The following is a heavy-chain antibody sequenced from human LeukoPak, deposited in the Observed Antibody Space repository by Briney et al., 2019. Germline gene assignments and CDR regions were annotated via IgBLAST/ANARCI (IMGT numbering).Heavy chain of an antibody. D-gene: IGHD7-27*01. CDR1: GGFFSGYY. V-gene: IGHV4-34*01. CDR2: INHSGST. Sequence: SETLSLTCAVYGGFFSGYYWSWIRQPPGKGLEWIGEINHSGSTNYNPSLKSRVTISVDTSKNQFSLKLSSVTAADTAVYYCARTGEWIDYWGQGTLVTVSS. CDR3: ARTGEWIDY. J-gene: IGHJ4*02.